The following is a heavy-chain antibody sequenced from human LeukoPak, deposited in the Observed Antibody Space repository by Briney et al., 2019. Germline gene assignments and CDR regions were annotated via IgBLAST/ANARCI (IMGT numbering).Heavy chain of an antibody. V-gene: IGHV1-69*13. CDR1: GGTFSSYA. D-gene: IGHD3-22*01. J-gene: IGHJ4*02. CDR2: IIPIFGTA. CDR3: AGKYYSDSSGYSTRSDY. Sequence: SVKVSCKASGGTFSSYAISWVRQAPGQGLEWMGGIIPIFGTANYAQKFQGRVKITADESTSTAYMELSSLRSEDTAVYYCAGKYYSDSSGYSTRSDYWGQGTLVTVSS.